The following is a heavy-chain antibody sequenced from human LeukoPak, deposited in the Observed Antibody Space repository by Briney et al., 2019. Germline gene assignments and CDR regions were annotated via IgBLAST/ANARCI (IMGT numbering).Heavy chain of an antibody. D-gene: IGHD6-13*01. V-gene: IGHV3-33*01. J-gene: IGHJ4*02. CDR3: ARDRAAAGTSTIDY. CDR2: IRYDGSNK. Sequence: PGGSLRLSCAASGFTFSSYGTHWVRQAPGKGLEWVAVIRYDGSNKHYADSVKGRFTISRDNSKNTLYLQMNSLRAEDTAVYYCARDRAAAGTSTIDYWGQGTLVTVSS. CDR1: GFTFSSYG.